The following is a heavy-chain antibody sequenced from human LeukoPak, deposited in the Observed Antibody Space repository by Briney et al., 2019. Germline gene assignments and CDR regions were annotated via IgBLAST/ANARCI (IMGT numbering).Heavy chain of an antibody. J-gene: IGHJ4*02. Sequence: GGYLRLSCVASGFTFRSYAMTWVRQAPGKGLEWVSTVGGGGDSTYYADSAKGRFTISRDNSKNTLSLQMDSLRVEDTAVYYCAKDRVAVAGTVRVFDCWGQGTLVTVSS. CDR3: AKDRVAVAGTVRVFDC. D-gene: IGHD6-19*01. CDR2: VGGGGDST. CDR1: GFTFRSYA. V-gene: IGHV3-23*01.